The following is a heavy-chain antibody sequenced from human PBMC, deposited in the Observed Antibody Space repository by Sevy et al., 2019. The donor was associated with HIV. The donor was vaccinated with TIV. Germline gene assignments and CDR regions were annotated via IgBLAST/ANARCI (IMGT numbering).Heavy chain of an antibody. V-gene: IGHV3-7*01. D-gene: IGHD6-19*01. CDR1: GFTFSSYW. J-gene: IGHJ4*02. Sequence: GGSLRLSCAASGFTFSSYWMSWVRQAPGKGLEWVANIKQDGSEKYYVHSVKGRFTISRDNAKNSLYLQMNSLRAEDTAGYYCARAYSSGWTQNYWGQGTLVTVSS. CDR3: ARAYSSGWTQNY. CDR2: IKQDGSEK.